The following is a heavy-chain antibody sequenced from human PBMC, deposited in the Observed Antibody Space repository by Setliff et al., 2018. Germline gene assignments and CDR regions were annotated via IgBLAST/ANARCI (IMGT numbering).Heavy chain of an antibody. J-gene: IGHJ5*02. CDR2: IYYSGST. Sequence: SETLSLTCTVSGGSISTYYWSWIRQHPGKGLEWIGYIYYSGSTYYNPSLKSRVTISVDTSKNQFSLKLSSVTAADTAVYYCARAYCSGGSCYSVMIDYNNWFDPWGQGTLVTVSS. CDR1: GGSISTYY. D-gene: IGHD2-15*01. V-gene: IGHV4-59*06. CDR3: ARAYCSGGSCYSVMIDYNNWFDP.